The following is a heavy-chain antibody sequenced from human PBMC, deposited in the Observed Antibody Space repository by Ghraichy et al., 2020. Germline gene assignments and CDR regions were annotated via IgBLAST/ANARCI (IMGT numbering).Heavy chain of an antibody. CDR3: ARDNWTSGWYAPNGEDAFDI. J-gene: IGHJ3*02. CDR2: ISAYNGNT. Sequence: ASVKVSCKASGYTFTSYGIGWERQAPGQGLEWMGWISAYNGNTNYAQKVQGRVTMTTDTSTSTAYMELRSLRSDDTAVYYCARDNWTSGWYAPNGEDAFDIWGKRTMVTDSS. V-gene: IGHV1-18*04. CDR1: GYTFTSYG. D-gene: IGHD6-19*01.